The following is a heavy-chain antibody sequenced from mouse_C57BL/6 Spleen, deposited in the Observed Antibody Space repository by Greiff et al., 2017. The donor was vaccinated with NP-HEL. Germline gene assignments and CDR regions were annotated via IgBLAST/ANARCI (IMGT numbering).Heavy chain of an antibody. D-gene: IGHD4-1*01. CDR2: IDPANGNT. V-gene: IGHV14-3*01. J-gene: IGHJ1*03. CDR1: GFNIKNTY. CDR3: TRSWDWYFDV. Sequence: VQLKQSVAELVRPGASVKLSCTASGFNIKNTYMHWVKQRPEQGLEWIGRIDPANGNTKSPPKVQGKATITSDTSSNTAYTQLSSLTSEETAIYYCTRSWDWYFDVWGTGTTVTVSS.